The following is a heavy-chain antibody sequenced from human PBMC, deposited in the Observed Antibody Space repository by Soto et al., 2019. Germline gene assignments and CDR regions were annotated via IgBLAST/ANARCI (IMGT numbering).Heavy chain of an antibody. D-gene: IGHD4-17*01. V-gene: IGHV1-69*01. CDR2: IIPMFGTT. Sequence: QVQLVQSGAEIKKPGSSVKVSCRASGGTFTVYTIIWVRQAPGQGLEWMGGIIPMFGTTDYAQKFQGRVTITADDSTRTVFMELSSLRSEDTAVYYCARGNDNYGDSPPEYFQHWGQGTLVAVST. CDR1: GGTFTVYT. J-gene: IGHJ1*01. CDR3: ARGNDNYGDSPPEYFQH.